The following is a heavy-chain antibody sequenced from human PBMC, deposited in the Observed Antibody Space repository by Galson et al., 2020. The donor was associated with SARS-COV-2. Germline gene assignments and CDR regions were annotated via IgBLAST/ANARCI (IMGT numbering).Heavy chain of an antibody. CDR3: AKEQRGSYALDY. CDR2: ISGSGGST. V-gene: IGHV3-23*01. Sequence: GGSLRLSCAASGFTFSSYDMSWVRQAPGQGLEWVSAISGSGGSTYYADSVKGRFTIARDNSKNTLYLQMNSLKAEDTAVYYCAKEQRGSYALDYWGQGTLVTVSS. CDR1: GFTFSSYD. D-gene: IGHD1-26*01. J-gene: IGHJ4*02.